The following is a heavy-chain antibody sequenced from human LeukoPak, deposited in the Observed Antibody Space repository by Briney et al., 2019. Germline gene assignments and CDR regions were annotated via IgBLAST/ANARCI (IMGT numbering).Heavy chain of an antibody. CDR2: INPNSGGT. CDR1: GYTLTGYY. D-gene: IGHD3-22*01. J-gene: IGHJ4*02. CDR3: ARDSAQALYYYDSGGYYYFDY. V-gene: IGHV1-2*02. Sequence: ASVTVSCKASGYTLTGYYLHWVRQAPGQGLEWMGWINPNSGGTNYAQKFQGRVTMTRDTSISTAYMELSRLRSDDTAFYYCARDSAQALYYYDSGGYYYFDYWGQGTLVTVSS.